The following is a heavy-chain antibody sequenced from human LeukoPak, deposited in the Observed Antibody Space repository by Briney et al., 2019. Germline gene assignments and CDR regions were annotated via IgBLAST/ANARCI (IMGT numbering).Heavy chain of an antibody. D-gene: IGHD3-22*01. CDR1: GFTFSSYS. V-gene: IGHV3-48*01. CDR2: ISSSSTTI. J-gene: IGHJ4*02. Sequence: GGSLRLSCAASGFTFSSYSMNWVRQAPGKGLEWVSYISSSSTTIYYADSVKGRFTMSRDNAKNSLYLQMNSLRAEDTAVYYCARGYYETDYWGQGTLVTVSS. CDR3: ARGYYETDY.